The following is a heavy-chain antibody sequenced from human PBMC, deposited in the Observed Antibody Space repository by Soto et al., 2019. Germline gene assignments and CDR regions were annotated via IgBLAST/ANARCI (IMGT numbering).Heavy chain of an antibody. J-gene: IGHJ5*02. V-gene: IGHV3-48*02. Sequence: EVQLVESGGGLVQPGGSLRLSCAASGFTFGSDNMDCVRQAPGKGLEWLSYISGSGPTIYYADSVRGRFTTSRDNAKNSLYLQMNSLRDEDTAVSYCAREQTTGWFDPWGQGTLVTVSS. CDR2: ISGSGPTI. CDR3: AREQTTGWFDP. D-gene: IGHD4-17*01. CDR1: GFTFGSDN.